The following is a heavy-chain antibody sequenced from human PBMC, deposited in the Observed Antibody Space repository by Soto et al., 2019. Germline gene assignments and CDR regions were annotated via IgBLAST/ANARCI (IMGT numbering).Heavy chain of an antibody. J-gene: IGHJ6*02. D-gene: IGHD4-17*01. V-gene: IGHV3-74*01. Sequence: EVQLVESGGGLVQPGGSLRLSCVASGFTFSDYWMHWVRQAPGKGLVWASRIKFDGSFTSHADSVKGRFTISRDNARNTLHLQMDSLRAEDTGVYYCARGLRNYYGVDVWGQGTTVTVSS. CDR2: IKFDGSFT. CDR3: ARGLRNYYGVDV. CDR1: GFTFSDYW.